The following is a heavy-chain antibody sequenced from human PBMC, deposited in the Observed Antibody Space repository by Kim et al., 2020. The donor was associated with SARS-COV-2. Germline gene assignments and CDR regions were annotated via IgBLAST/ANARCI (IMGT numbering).Heavy chain of an antibody. V-gene: IGHV4-39*01. D-gene: IGHD2-2*01. CDR2: IYYSGST. Sequence: SETLSLTCTVSGGSISSSSYYWGWIRQPPGKGLEWIGSIYYSGSTYYNPSLKSRVTISVDTSKNQFSLKLSSVTAADTAVYYCARRPIFCSSTSCYLLPRYYYYYGMDVWGQGTTVTVSS. CDR1: GGSISSSSYY. J-gene: IGHJ6*02. CDR3: ARRPIFCSSTSCYLLPRYYYYYGMDV.